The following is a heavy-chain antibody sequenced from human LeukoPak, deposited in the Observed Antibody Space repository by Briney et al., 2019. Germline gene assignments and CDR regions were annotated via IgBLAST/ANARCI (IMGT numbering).Heavy chain of an antibody. CDR1: GGSFSGYY. CDR2: INHSGST. CDR3: ARVPPYCGGDCYSFLD. D-gene: IGHD2-21*02. J-gene: IGHJ4*02. V-gene: IGHV4-34*01. Sequence: SETLSLTCAVYGGSFSGYYWSWIRQPPGKGLEWIGEINHSGSTNYNPSLKSRVTISVDTSKNQFSLKLSSVTAADTAAYYCARVPPYCGGDCYSFLDWGQGTLVTVSS.